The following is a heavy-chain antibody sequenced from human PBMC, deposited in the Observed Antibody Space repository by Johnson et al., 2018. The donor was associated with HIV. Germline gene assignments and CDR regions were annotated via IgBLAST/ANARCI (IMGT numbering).Heavy chain of an antibody. CDR1: GFTFSSYW. J-gene: IGHJ3*02. Sequence: VQLVESGGGVVRPGGSLRLSCVVSGFTFSSYWMHWVRQAPGKGLVWVSHINSDGSSTNYADSVKGRFTISRDNAKNSLYLQMNSLRAEDTALYYCAKGGYDSEDAFDIWGQGTMVTVSS. V-gene: IGHV3-74*02. D-gene: IGHD3-22*01. CDR3: AKGGYDSEDAFDI. CDR2: INSDGSST.